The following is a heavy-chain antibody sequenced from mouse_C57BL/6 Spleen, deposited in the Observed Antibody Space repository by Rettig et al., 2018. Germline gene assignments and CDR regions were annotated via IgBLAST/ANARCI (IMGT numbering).Heavy chain of an antibody. CDR2: INPNNGGT. CDR3: ARWSNDWYFDV. J-gene: IGHJ1*03. Sequence: DINPNNGGTSYNQKFKGKATLTVDKSSSTAYMELRSLTSEDSAVYYCARWSNDWYFDVWGTGTTVTVSS. D-gene: IGHD2-5*01. V-gene: IGHV1-26*01.